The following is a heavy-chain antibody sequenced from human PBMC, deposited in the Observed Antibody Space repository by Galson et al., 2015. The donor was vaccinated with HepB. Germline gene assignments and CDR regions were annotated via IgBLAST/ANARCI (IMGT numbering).Heavy chain of an antibody. V-gene: IGHV1-8*01. CDR2: MHPNSGNT. CDR1: GYSFTSDD. CDR3: TRARWCTTSGCYGFYMDV. D-gene: IGHD2-2*01. J-gene: IGHJ6*03. Sequence: SVKVSCKASGYSFTSDDISWVRQAPGQGLEWLGWMHPNSGNTGSAQKFRGRVSMTRDISNSTAYMELGSLSSEDSAVYFCTRARWCTTSGCYGFYMDVWGKGTTVTVSS.